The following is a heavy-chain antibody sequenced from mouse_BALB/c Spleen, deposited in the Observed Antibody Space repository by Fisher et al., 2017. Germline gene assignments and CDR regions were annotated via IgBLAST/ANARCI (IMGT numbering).Heavy chain of an antibody. CDR3: ARGLRLRSYAMDY. D-gene: IGHD1-2*01. J-gene: IGHJ4*01. Sequence: KFKGKATLTADKSSSTAYMQLSSLASEDSAVYYCARGLRLRSYAMDYWGQGTSVTVSS. V-gene: IGHV1-87*01.